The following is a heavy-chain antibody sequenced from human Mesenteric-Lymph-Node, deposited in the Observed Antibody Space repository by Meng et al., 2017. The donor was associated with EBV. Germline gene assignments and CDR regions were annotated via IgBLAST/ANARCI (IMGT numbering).Heavy chain of an antibody. V-gene: IGHV1-2*06. CDR3: ARDREWASAALTSWFGP. CDR1: GYSFTGHY. D-gene: IGHD2-2*01. Sequence: QVRLVQSGAVVKKPGASVKVSCKASGYSFTGHYLHWVRQAPGQGLEWMGRINPNSGGTNYAQKFHDRVTMTRDTSISTAYLELTRLRSDDTAVYYCARDREWASAALTSWFGPWGQGTLVTVSS. J-gene: IGHJ5*02. CDR2: INPNSGGT.